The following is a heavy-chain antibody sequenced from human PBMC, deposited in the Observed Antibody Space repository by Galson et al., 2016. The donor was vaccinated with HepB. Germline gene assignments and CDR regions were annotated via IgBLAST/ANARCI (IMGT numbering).Heavy chain of an antibody. CDR1: AGSISSGGYY. CDR3: ARVSGNAFDI. Sequence: TLSLTCSVSAGSISSGGYYWSRIRQHPGKGLEWIGYINHSGTTYYNPSLSSRAAISVDTSKNQFSLEVSSVTAADTAVYYCARVSGNAFDIWGHGTMVTVSS. V-gene: IGHV4-31*03. CDR2: INHSGTT. J-gene: IGHJ3*02.